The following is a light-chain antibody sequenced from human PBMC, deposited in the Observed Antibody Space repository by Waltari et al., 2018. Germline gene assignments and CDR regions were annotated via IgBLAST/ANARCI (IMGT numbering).Light chain of an antibody. J-gene: IGLJ2*01. V-gene: IGLV3-25*03. CDR2: KDN. CDR1: ALPKQY. CDR3: QSAANSVTFDVV. Sequence: SNELTQPPSVSVSPGQTARITCSGDALPKQYAYWFQQKPGQAPLMVIYKDNERPSGIPGRFSASSSGTTVTLTISGVQAEDEADYYCQSAANSVTFDVVFGGGTKLTVL.